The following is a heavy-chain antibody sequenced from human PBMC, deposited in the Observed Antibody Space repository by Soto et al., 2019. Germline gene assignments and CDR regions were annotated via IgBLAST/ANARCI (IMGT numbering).Heavy chain of an antibody. Sequence: SETLSLTCTVSGGSISSYYWSWIRQPPGKGLEWIGYIYYSGSTNYNPSLKSRVTISVDASKNQFSLKLSSVTAADTAVYYCAREESLTGYTYHFDYWGQGTLVTVSS. CDR3: AREESLTGYTYHFDY. CDR1: GGSISSYY. CDR2: IYYSGST. V-gene: IGHV4-59*01. J-gene: IGHJ4*02. D-gene: IGHD3-9*01.